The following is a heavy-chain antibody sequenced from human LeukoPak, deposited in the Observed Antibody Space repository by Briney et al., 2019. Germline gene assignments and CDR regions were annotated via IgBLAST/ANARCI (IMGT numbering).Heavy chain of an antibody. V-gene: IGHV3-30*14. CDR2: ISYDGSNK. J-gene: IGHJ6*02. CDR1: GFTFSSYA. Sequence: GGSLRLSCAASGFTFSSYAMHWVRQAPGKGLEWVAVISYDGSNKYYADSVKGRFTISRDNSKNTLYLQMNSLRAEDTAVYYCAREVFPGTTPYYYYGMDVWGQGTTVTVSS. D-gene: IGHD1-7*01. CDR3: AREVFPGTTPYYYYGMDV.